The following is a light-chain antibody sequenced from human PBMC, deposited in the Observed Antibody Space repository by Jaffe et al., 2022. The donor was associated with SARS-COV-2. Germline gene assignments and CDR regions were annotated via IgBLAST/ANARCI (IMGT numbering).Light chain of an antibody. Sequence: QSALTQPASVSGTPGQTITISCTGTSSDVGSYDYVSWYQHHPGKAPKLIISDVSNRPSGVSNRFSGSKSGNTASLTISGLQGEDEADYYCNSYTRSNTYVFGTGTKVTVL. V-gene: IGLV2-14*03. CDR2: DVS. CDR3: NSYTRSNTYV. J-gene: IGLJ1*01. CDR1: SSDVGSYDY.